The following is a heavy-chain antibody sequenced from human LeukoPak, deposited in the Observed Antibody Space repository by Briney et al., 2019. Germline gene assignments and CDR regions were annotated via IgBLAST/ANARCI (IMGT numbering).Heavy chain of an antibody. Sequence: GGSLRLSCAASGFTFSSYAMSWVRQAPGKGLEWVSGINWNGGSTGYADSVKGRFTISRDNAKNSLYLQMNSLRAEDTALYYCARKAATKKWELLRDVDYYYYYMDVWGKGTTVTVSS. CDR1: GFTFSSYA. J-gene: IGHJ6*03. D-gene: IGHD1-26*01. V-gene: IGHV3-20*04. CDR3: ARKAATKKWELLRDVDYYYYYMDV. CDR2: INWNGGST.